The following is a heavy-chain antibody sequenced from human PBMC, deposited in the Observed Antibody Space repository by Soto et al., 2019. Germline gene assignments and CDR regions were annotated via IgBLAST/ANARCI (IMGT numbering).Heavy chain of an antibody. V-gene: IGHV4-4*07. CDR3: ARSSDYYGSGRLSD. CDR1: GGSISSYY. D-gene: IGHD3-10*01. J-gene: IGHJ4*02. CDR2: VYTSGST. Sequence: SETLSLTCTVSGGSISSYYWSWIRQPAGKGLEWIGRVYTSGSTNYNPSLKSRVTMSVDTSKNQFSLKLSSVTAADTAVYYCARSSDYYGSGRLSDWGQGTLVTVSS.